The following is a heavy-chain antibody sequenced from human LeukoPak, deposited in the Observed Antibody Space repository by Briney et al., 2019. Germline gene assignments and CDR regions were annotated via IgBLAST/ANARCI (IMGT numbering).Heavy chain of an antibody. CDR2: ISSSSSTI. Sequence: GGSLRLSCAASGFTFSSYSMNWVRQAPGKGLEWVSYISSSSSTIYYADSVKGRFTISRDNAKNSLYLQMNSLRAEDTAVYYCARDTDILTGYYYYYYMDVWGKGTTVTVSS. CDR3: ARDTDILTGYYYYYYMDV. V-gene: IGHV3-48*04. CDR1: GFTFSSYS. J-gene: IGHJ6*03. D-gene: IGHD3-9*01.